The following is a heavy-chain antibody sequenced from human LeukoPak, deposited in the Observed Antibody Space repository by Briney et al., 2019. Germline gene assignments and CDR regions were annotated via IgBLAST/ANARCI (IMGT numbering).Heavy chain of an antibody. CDR3: AREGIYGDYRH. CDR1: GGSFSGYY. CDR2: INHSGST. J-gene: IGHJ4*02. D-gene: IGHD4-17*01. Sequence: SETLSLTCAVYGGSFSGYYWSWIRQPPGKGLEWIGEINHSGSTNYSPSLKSRVTISVDTSKNQFSLKLSSVTAADTAIYYCAREGIYGDYRHWGQGTLVTVSS. V-gene: IGHV4-34*01.